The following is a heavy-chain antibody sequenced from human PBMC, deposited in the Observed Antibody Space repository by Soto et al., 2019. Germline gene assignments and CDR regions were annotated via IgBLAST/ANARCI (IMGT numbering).Heavy chain of an antibody. CDR1: GGTFSSYA. J-gene: IGHJ6*02. V-gene: IGHV1-69*13. CDR3: AILLSELLRVYVMDV. Sequence: SVKVSCKASGGTFSSYAISWVLQAPGQGLEWKGGIIPTLCTANYAQKFQGEVTIAADDSTSTAYMELSRLRSEDTDVYYCAILLSELLRVYVMDVWGQGTKVTVSS. CDR2: IIPTLCTA. D-gene: IGHD1-26*01.